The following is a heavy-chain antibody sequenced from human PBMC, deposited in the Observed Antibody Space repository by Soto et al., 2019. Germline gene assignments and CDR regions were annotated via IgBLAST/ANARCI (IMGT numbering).Heavy chain of an antibody. Sequence: HSEPLSLTCTVCGDYIRSGYYWVWLRQPPGKGLEWIGSIYHGGSTYYNPSLNSRVTISADTSANQFSLMLNSVTAADTAIYYCARLPSRHWVDYWGQGTLVTVSS. CDR2: IYHGGST. CDR1: GDYIRSGYY. CDR3: ARLPSRHWVDY. V-gene: IGHV4-38-2*02. D-gene: IGHD3-16*01. J-gene: IGHJ4*02.